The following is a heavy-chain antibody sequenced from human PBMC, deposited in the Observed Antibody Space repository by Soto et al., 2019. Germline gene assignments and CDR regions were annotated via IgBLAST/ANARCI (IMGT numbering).Heavy chain of an antibody. Sequence: SETLSLTCAVYGGSFSGYYWSWIRQPPGKGLEWIGEINHSGSTNYNPSLKSRVTISVDTSKNQFSLKLSSVTAADTAVYYCARGERSYSSSWYYYYYMDVWGKGTTVTVS. V-gene: IGHV4-34*01. D-gene: IGHD6-13*01. CDR3: ARGERSYSSSWYYYYYMDV. CDR2: INHSGST. J-gene: IGHJ6*03. CDR1: GGSFSGYY.